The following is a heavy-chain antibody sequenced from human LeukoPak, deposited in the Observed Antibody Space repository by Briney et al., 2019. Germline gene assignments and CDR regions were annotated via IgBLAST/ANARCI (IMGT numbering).Heavy chain of an antibody. V-gene: IGHV4-34*01. CDR2: IKHSGST. D-gene: IGHD3-9*01. CDR3: ARDLGGQVVDWFVPNWFDP. Sequence: PGGSLRLSCAGSGFTFSNAWMSWVRQAPGKGLEWIGEIKHSGSTNYNPSLKSRVTISVDTSKNQFSLKLSSVTAADTAVYYCARDLGGQVVDWFVPNWFDPWGQGTLVTVSS. CDR1: GFTFSNAW. J-gene: IGHJ5*02.